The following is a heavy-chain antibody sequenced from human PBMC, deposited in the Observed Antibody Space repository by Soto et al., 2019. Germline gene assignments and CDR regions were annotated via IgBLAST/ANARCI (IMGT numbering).Heavy chain of an antibody. CDR1: GFRLSNSRTG. D-gene: IGHD3-16*01. CDR2: IYWDDDK. J-gene: IGHJ4*02. Sequence: CGPTLANPTHTLRLTFTFCGFRLSNSRTGAGSLRQPPGRALEWLALIYWDDDKRYSPSLKSRLTITKDTSKNQVVLTMTNMDPVDTATYYCAHIAYAWVLGGFDYWGQGTLVTAPQ. CDR3: AHIAYAWVLGGFDY. V-gene: IGHV2-5*02.